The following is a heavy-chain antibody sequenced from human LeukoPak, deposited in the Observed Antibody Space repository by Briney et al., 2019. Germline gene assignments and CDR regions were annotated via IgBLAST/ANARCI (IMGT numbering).Heavy chain of an antibody. CDR1: GLAFSAYK. CDR3: ARGPNSNWSGLDF. J-gene: IGHJ4*02. CDR2: ISTDGYTT. V-gene: IGHV3-74*01. Sequence: PGGSLRLSCAASGLAFSAYKMHWVRHAPRKGLVWVSRISTDGYTTDYADSVKGRFTVSRDNAKNTLYLQVNNLRAEDTAVYYCARGPNSNWSGLDFWGQGTLLTVSS. D-gene: IGHD6-6*01.